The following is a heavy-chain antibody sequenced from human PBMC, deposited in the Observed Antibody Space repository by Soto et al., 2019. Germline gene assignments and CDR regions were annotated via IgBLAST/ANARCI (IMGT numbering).Heavy chain of an antibody. CDR2: INAGNGNT. V-gene: IGHV1-3*01. D-gene: IGHD6-13*01. CDR1: GYTFTSYA. J-gene: IGHJ6*02. CDR3: AGRAAAAGHDYYYYGMDV. Sequence: ASVKVSCKASGYTFTSYAMHWVRQAPGQRLEWMGWINAGNGNTKYSQKFQGRVTITRDTSASTAYMELSSLRSEDTAVYYCAGRAAAAGHDYYYYGMDVWGQGTTVTVSS.